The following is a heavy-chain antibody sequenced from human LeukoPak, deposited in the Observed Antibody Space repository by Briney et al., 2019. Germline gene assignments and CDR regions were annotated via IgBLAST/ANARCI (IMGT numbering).Heavy chain of an antibody. J-gene: IGHJ6*03. D-gene: IGHD3-10*01. CDR1: GGSISSGGYY. CDR3: ARDLRGGHPYYYYYMDV. V-gene: IGHV4-30-4*08. CDR2: NYYSGST. Sequence: SETLSLTCTVSGGSISSGGYYWSWIRQPPGKGLEWIGYNYYSGSTYYNPSLKSRVTISVDTSKNQFSLKLSSVTAADTAVYYCARDLRGGHPYYYYYMDVWGKGTTVTVSS.